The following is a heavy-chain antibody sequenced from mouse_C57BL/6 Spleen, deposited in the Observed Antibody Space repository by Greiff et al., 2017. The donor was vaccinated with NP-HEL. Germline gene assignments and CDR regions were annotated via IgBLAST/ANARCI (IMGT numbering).Heavy chain of an antibody. CDR2: IDPSDSET. CDR3: ARGGKLLRFDY. Sequence: VQLQQPGAELVRPGSSVKLSCKASGYTFTSYWMHWVKQRPIQGLEWIGNIDPSDSETHYNQKFKDKATLTVDKSSSTAYMQLSSLTSEDSAVYYCARGGKLLRFDYWGQGTTLTVSS. J-gene: IGHJ2*01. V-gene: IGHV1-52*01. CDR1: GYTFTSYW. D-gene: IGHD1-1*01.